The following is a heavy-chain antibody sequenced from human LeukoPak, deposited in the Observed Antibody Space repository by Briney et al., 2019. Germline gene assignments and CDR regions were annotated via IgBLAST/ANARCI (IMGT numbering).Heavy chain of an antibody. CDR3: ARDRYGDQGSYYYGMDV. D-gene: IGHD4-17*01. CDR1: GFTFSSYA. Sequence: PGRSLRLSCAASGFTFSSYAMHWVRQAPGKGLEWVAVISYDGSNKYYADSVKGRFTISRDNSKNTLYLQMNSLRAEDTAVYYCARDRYGDQGSYYYGMDVWGQGTTVTVSS. V-gene: IGHV3-30*01. CDR2: ISYDGSNK. J-gene: IGHJ6*02.